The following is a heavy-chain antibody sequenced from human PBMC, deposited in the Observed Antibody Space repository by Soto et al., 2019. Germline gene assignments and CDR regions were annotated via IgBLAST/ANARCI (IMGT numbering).Heavy chain of an antibody. Sequence: GGSLRLSCAASGFTVSSNYMSWVRQAPGKGLEWVSVIYSGGSTYYADSVRGRFTISRDNSKNTLYLQIKSLRAEDTAVYYCARDPPATRHGMDVWGQGTTVTVSS. CDR2: IYSGGST. CDR1: GFTVSSNY. J-gene: IGHJ6*02. V-gene: IGHV3-53*01. CDR3: ARDPPATRHGMDV.